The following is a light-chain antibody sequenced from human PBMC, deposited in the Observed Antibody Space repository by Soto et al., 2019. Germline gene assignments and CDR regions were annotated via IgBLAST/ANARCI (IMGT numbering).Light chain of an antibody. CDR3: TVV. CDR1: SSDVGGYNY. J-gene: IGLJ2*01. CDR2: DVS. V-gene: IGLV2-14*03. Sequence: QSVLTQPASVSGSPGQSITISCTGTSSDVGGYNYVSWYQQHPGKAPKLMIYDVSNRPSGVSNRFSGSKSGNTASLTISGLQAEDEADCSSTVVFGGGTKLTVL.